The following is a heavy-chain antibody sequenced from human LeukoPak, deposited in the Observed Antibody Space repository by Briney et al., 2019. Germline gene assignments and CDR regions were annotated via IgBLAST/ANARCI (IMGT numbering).Heavy chain of an antibody. D-gene: IGHD5-24*01. Sequence: GGSLRLSCATSGFTFSSYEMNWVRQAPGKGLEWVSSISSSSSYKYYADSVKGRFPISRDNAKNSLYLQMNSLRAEDTAVYYCARGWRDGYNLYWGQGTMVTVSS. V-gene: IGHV3-21*01. CDR2: ISSSSSYK. J-gene: IGHJ4*02. CDR1: GFTFSSYE. CDR3: ARGWRDGYNLY.